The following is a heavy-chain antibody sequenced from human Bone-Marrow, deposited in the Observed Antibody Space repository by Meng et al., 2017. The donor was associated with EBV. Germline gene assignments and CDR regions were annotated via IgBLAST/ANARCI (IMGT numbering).Heavy chain of an antibody. CDR1: GFSLTSGVG. J-gene: IGHJ4*02. Sequence: QITLKESGPTLVKPTQTLTLTCTFSGFSLTSGVGVGWIRQPPGKALEWLALIHWDDEKRYSPSLESRLTITKDTSKNEVVLTMTNMDPVDTATYYCARRLRYNNWLFDFWGPGTLVTV. CDR2: IHWDDEK. D-gene: IGHD3-9*01. CDR3: ARRLRYNNWLFDF. V-gene: IGHV2-5*02.